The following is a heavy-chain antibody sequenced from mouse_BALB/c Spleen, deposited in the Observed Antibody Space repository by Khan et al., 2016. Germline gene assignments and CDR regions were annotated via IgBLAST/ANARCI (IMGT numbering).Heavy chain of an antibody. CDR1: GFTFNTYA. CDR2: IRTKSNNLST. J-gene: IGHJ1*01. Sequence: EVQLVESGGGLVQPKGSLKLSCAASGFTFNTYAMDWVRQAPGKGLEWVACIRTKSNNLSTYYADSVKDRFTNSRDDSQSMLYLQMNNLKTEGTAMYYCVRQNLRWYFDVWGAGTTVTVSS. CDR3: VRQNLRWYFDV. D-gene: IGHD1-1*01. V-gene: IGHV10-1*02.